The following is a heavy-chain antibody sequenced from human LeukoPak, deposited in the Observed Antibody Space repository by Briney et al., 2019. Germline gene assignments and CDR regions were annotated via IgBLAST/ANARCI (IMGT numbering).Heavy chain of an antibody. D-gene: IGHD3-10*01. Sequence: SETLSLTCTVSGGSISSYYWSWIRQPPGKGLEWIGYMYYSGSTNYNPSLKSRVTISVDTSKNQFSLKLSSVTAADTAVYYCARGALAYYYGSGSRYNWFDPWGQGTLVTVSS. J-gene: IGHJ5*02. CDR2: MYYSGST. CDR1: GGSISSYY. CDR3: ARGALAYYYGSGSRYNWFDP. V-gene: IGHV4-59*01.